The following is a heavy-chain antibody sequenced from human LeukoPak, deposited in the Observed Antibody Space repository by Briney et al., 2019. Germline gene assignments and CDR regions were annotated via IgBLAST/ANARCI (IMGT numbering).Heavy chain of an antibody. D-gene: IGHD3-10*01. J-gene: IGHJ4*02. Sequence: GRSLRLSCAASGFTFDDYAMHWVRQAPGKGLVWVSRINSDGSTTTYADSVKGRFTISRDNAKNTLYLQMNSLRAEDTALYYCARDRGDYGSGSYSEIDYWGQGTLVTVSS. CDR2: INSDGSTT. V-gene: IGHV3-74*01. CDR3: ARDRGDYGSGSYSEIDY. CDR1: GFTFDDYA.